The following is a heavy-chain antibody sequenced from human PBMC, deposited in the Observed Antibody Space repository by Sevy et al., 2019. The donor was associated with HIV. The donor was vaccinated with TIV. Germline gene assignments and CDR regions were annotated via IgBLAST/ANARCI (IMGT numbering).Heavy chain of an antibody. CDR2: LFYDGWA. CDR3: ARAKRAMAGTFSFDP. J-gene: IGHJ5*02. D-gene: IGHD6-19*01. Sequence: SETLSLTCGVSGDSITSSDDYWTWIRQFPGKGLQWIGILFYDGWAAYNPSLESRVTMSLDTSKSRFSLHVKSVSAAETAVFYGARAKRAMAGTFSFDPWGQGIRVTVSS. V-gene: IGHV4-39*02. CDR1: GDSITSSDDY.